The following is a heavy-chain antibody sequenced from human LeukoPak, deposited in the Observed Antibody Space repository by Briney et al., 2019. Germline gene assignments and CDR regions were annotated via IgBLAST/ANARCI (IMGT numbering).Heavy chain of an antibody. D-gene: IGHD1-14*01. CDR3: ARDRENQYFDY. V-gene: IGHV3-30*07. CDR2: ISSGGNHK. J-gene: IGHJ4*02. CDR1: GFTFSSFA. Sequence: GGSLRLSCAASGFTFSSFAMHWVRQAPGKGLEWVAVISSGGNHKYYTDSVKGRFTISRDNSRHTLYLQMNSLRAEDTAVYYCARDRENQYFDYWGQGTLVTVSS.